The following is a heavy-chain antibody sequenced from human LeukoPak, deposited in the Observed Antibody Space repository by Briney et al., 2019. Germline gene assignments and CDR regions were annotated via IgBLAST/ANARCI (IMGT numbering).Heavy chain of an antibody. J-gene: IGHJ4*02. V-gene: IGHV1-18*01. CDR2: ISAYNGNT. Sequence: GASVKVSCKASGYTFTSYGISWVRQAPGQGHEWVGWISAYNGNTNYAQKLQGRVTMTTDTSTSTAYMELRSLRSDDTAVYYCARDSRSFGGSSWYDFYYHFDYWGQGTLVTVSS. CDR3: ARDSRSFGGSSWYDFYYHFDY. D-gene: IGHD6-13*01. CDR1: GYTFTSYG.